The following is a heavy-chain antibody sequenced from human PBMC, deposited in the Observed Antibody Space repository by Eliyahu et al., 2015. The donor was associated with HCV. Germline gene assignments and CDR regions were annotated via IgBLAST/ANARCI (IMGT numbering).Heavy chain of an antibody. CDR2: IWRDGSND. Sequence: QVQLVESGGGVVXPGGSLXLXCAAXGXXFXXYALHWVRQAPGKGLEWVAVIWRDGSNDKYRDSVKGRFTISRDNSKNTLYLQMNSLRVDDTSLYYCVRDPRGSLDYWGQGTLVTVAS. CDR1: GXXFXXYA. J-gene: IGHJ4*02. D-gene: IGHD1-26*01. V-gene: IGHV3-33*01. CDR3: VRDPRGSLDY.